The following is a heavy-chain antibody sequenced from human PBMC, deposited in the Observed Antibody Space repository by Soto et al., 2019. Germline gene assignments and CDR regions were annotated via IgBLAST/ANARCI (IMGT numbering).Heavy chain of an antibody. D-gene: IGHD4-4*01. CDR2: IYYSGST. CDR1: GGSISSYY. J-gene: IGHJ5*02. Sequence: SETLSLTCTVSGGSISSYYWSWIRQPPGKGLEWIGYIYYSGSTNYNPSLKSRVTISVDTSKNQFSLKLSSVTAADTAVYYCARTMPEDYSNYPNWFAPWGQGTLVTVSS. CDR3: ARTMPEDYSNYPNWFAP. V-gene: IGHV4-59*01.